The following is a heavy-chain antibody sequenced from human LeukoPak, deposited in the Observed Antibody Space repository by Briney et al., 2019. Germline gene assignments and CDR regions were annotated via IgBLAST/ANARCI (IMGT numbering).Heavy chain of an antibody. CDR2: IKQDGSEK. Sequence: GGSLRLSCAASGFTFSSYWMSWVRQAPGKGLEWVANIKQDGSEKYYVDSVKGRFTISRDNAKNSLYLQMNSLRAEDTAVYYCARETGYDILTGHFDYWGQGTLVTVSS. V-gene: IGHV3-7*01. D-gene: IGHD3-9*01. CDR1: GFTFSSYW. CDR3: ARETGYDILTGHFDY. J-gene: IGHJ4*02.